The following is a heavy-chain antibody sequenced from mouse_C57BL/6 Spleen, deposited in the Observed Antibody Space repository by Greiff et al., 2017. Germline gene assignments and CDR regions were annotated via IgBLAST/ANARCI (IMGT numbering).Heavy chain of an antibody. Sequence: VQLQQSGPVLVKPGASVKMSCKASGYTFTDYYMNWVKQSHGKSLEWIGVINPYNGGTSYNQKFKGKATLTVDKSSSTAYMELNSLTSEDSAVYYCARDTTVVDYLDYWGQGTTLTVSS. CDR2: INPYNGGT. J-gene: IGHJ2*01. V-gene: IGHV1-19*01. D-gene: IGHD1-1*01. CDR1: GYTFTDYY. CDR3: ARDTTVVDYLDY.